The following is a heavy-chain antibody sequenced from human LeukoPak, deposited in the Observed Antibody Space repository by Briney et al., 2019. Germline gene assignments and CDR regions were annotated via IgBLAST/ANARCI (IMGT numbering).Heavy chain of an antibody. CDR2: ISSSSSYI. D-gene: IGHD3-10*01. CDR3: ARDGRYYYGSGSYYKDY. Sequence: GGSLRLSCAASGFTFSSYSMNRVRQAPGKGLEWVSSISSSSSYIYYADSVKGRFTLSRDNAKNSLYLQMNSLRAEDTAVYYCARDGRYYYGSGSYYKDYWGQGTLVTVSS. CDR1: GFTFSSYS. V-gene: IGHV3-21*01. J-gene: IGHJ4*02.